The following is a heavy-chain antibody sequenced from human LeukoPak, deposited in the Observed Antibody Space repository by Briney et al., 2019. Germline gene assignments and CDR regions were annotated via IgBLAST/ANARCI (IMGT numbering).Heavy chain of an antibody. CDR1: GFTFTSYW. D-gene: IGHD1-14*01. J-gene: IGHJ4*02. Sequence: GGSLRLSCAASGFTFTSYWMNRVRQAPGKGLEWVANIKPDGDSYYVDSVKGRFTISRDNAKNSLYLQMNSLRAEDTAVHYCAREDGTFDYWGQGALVTVSS. V-gene: IGHV3-7*01. CDR2: IKPDGDS. CDR3: AREDGTFDY.